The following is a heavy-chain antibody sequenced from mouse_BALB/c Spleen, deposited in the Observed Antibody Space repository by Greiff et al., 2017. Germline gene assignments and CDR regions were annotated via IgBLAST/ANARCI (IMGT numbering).Heavy chain of an antibody. CDR2: ISSGGST. Sequence: EVKVEESGGGLVKPGGSLKLSCAASGFTFSSYAMSWVRQTPEKRLEWVASISSGGSTYYPDSVKGRFTISRDNARNILYLQMSSLRSEDTAMYYCARGNDEDAMDYWGQGTSVTVSS. CDR3: ARGNDEDAMDY. V-gene: IGHV5-6-5*01. J-gene: IGHJ4*01. D-gene: IGHD2-12*01. CDR1: GFTFSSYA.